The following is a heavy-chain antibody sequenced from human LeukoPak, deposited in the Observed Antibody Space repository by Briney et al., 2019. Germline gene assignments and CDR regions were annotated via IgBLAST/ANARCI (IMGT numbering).Heavy chain of an antibody. Sequence: GESLKISCKGSGYSFTSYWIGWVRQMPGKGLEWMGIIYPGDSDTRYSPSFQGQVTISADKSISTAYLQWSSLKASDTAMYYCARGYFDWLSTYYSDYWGQGTLVTVSS. CDR1: GYSFTSYW. J-gene: IGHJ4*02. D-gene: IGHD3-9*01. CDR2: IYPGDSDT. CDR3: ARGYFDWLSTYYSDY. V-gene: IGHV5-51*01.